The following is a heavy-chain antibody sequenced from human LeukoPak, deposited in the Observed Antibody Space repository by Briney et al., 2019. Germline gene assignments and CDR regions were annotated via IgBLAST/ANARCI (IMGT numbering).Heavy chain of an antibody. Sequence: GGSLRLSCAASGFTFDDYAMHWVRQAPGKGLEWVSGISWNSGSIAYADSVKGRFTISRDHGKHSLFLQMNSLRAEDTAFYYCAKGGGSYIRSAAFDYWGQGTLVSVSS. V-gene: IGHV3-9*01. CDR3: AKGGGSYIRSAAFDY. CDR1: GFTFDDYA. CDR2: ISWNSGSI. D-gene: IGHD1-26*01. J-gene: IGHJ4*02.